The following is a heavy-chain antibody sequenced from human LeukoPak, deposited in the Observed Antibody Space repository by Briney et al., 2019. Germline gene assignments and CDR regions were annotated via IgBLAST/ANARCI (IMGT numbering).Heavy chain of an antibody. V-gene: IGHV3-48*03. D-gene: IGHD3-10*01. CDR2: ISSSGDII. CDR1: GFTFSNYE. CDR3: VRDFGLLWLGDHFDY. J-gene: IGHJ4*02. Sequence: PGRSLRLSCAASGFTFSNYEMNWVRQAPGKGLDWVSYISSSGDIIYYADSVKGRFTISRDNAKNSLYLQINSLRDDDTAVYYCVRDFGLLWLGDHFDYWGQGTLVTVSS.